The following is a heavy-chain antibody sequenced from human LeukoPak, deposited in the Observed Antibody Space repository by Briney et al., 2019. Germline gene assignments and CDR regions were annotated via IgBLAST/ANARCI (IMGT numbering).Heavy chain of an antibody. CDR3: ARDLSYYDSSGEVDY. CDR1: GFTFSSYS. D-gene: IGHD3-22*01. J-gene: IGHJ4*02. Sequence: KPGGSLRLSCAASGFTFSSYSMNWVRQAPGKGLEWVSSISSSSSYIYYADSVKGRFTISRDNAKNSLYPQMNSLRAEDTAVYYCARDLSYYDSSGEVDYWGQGTLVTVSS. V-gene: IGHV3-21*01. CDR2: ISSSSSYI.